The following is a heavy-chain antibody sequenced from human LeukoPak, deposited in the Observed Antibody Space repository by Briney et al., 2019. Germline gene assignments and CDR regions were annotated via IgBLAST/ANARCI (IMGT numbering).Heavy chain of an antibody. D-gene: IGHD3-10*01. J-gene: IGHJ4*02. Sequence: GGSLRLSCATSGFTSSSYAMSWVRQAPGKGLEWVSGISGSGGRTYYADSVKGRFTISRDDSKNTLYLQMNSLRAEDTAVYYCAKDLHYGSADYWGQGTLVTVSS. CDR3: AKDLHYGSADY. V-gene: IGHV3-23*01. CDR1: GFTSSSYA. CDR2: ISGSGGRT.